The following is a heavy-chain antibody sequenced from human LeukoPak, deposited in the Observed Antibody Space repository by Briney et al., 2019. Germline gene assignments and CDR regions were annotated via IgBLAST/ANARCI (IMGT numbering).Heavy chain of an antibody. CDR2: INPNSGGT. CDR1: GYTFTNYD. V-gene: IGHV1-2*02. J-gene: IGHJ5*02. D-gene: IGHD3-10*01. Sequence: ASVKVSCKASGYTFTNYDINWVRQAPGQGLEWMGWINPNSGGTNCAQKFQGRVTMTRDTSISTAYMELSRLRSDDTAVYYCARDPMVRGVILDPWGQGTLVTVSS. CDR3: ARDPMVRGVILDP.